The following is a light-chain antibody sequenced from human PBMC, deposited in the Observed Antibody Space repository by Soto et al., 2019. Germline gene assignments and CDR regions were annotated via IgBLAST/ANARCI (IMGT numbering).Light chain of an antibody. CDR2: DAS. V-gene: IGKV1-5*01. Sequence: DIQMTQSPSTLSASVGDRVTITCRASQSIRSWLAWYQQKPGKATKLLIYDASGLESGVPSRFSGSGSGTEFTLTISSLQPDDFATYYCQHFNSSLTFGGGTKVEIK. J-gene: IGKJ4*01. CDR1: QSIRSW. CDR3: QHFNSSLT.